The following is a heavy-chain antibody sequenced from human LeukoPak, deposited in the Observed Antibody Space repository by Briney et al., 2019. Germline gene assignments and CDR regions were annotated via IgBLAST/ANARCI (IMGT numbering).Heavy chain of an antibody. CDR1: GGSFSGYY. CDR2: INHSGST. D-gene: IGHD3-10*01. CDR3: ARHTSMVRGVMKYYFDY. V-gene: IGHV4-34*01. Sequence: SETLSLTCAVYGGSFSGYYWSWIRQPPGKGLEWIGEINHSGSTNYNPSLKSRVTISVDTSKNQFSLKLSSVTAADTAVYYCARHTSMVRGVMKYYFDYWGQGTLATVSS. J-gene: IGHJ4*02.